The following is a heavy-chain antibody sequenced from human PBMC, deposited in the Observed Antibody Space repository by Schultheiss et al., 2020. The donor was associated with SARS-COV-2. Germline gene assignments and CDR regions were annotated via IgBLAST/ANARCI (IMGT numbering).Heavy chain of an antibody. J-gene: IGHJ4*02. V-gene: IGHV3-23*01. CDR1: GFTFSSYA. CDR2: ISGSGGST. Sequence: GGSLRLSCAASGFTFSSYAMSWVRQAPGKGLEWVSAISGSGGSTYYTDSVKGRFTISRDNSKNTLYLQMNSLRAEDTAVYYCAKDLIGFIAVADYWGQGTLVTVSS. D-gene: IGHD6-19*01. CDR3: AKDLIGFIAVADY.